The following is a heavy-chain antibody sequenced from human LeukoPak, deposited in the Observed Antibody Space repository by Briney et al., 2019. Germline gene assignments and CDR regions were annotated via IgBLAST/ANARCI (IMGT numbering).Heavy chain of an antibody. CDR1: GGSISSSSYY. Sequence: KTSETLSLTCTVSGGSISSSSYYWGWIRQPPGKGLEWIGSIYYSGSTYYNPSLKSRVTISVDTSKNQFSLKLSSVTAADTAVYYCARHSEVKALNQHVRGYSYGWGFDYWGQGTLVTVSS. CDR2: IYYSGST. CDR3: ARHSEVKALNQHVRGYSYGWGFDY. D-gene: IGHD5-18*01. J-gene: IGHJ4*02. V-gene: IGHV4-39*01.